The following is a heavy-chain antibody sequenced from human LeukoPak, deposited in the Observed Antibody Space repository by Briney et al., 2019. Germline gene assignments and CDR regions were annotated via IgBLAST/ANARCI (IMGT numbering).Heavy chain of an antibody. CDR2: IRYDGSNK. CDR1: GFTFSSYG. V-gene: IGHV3-30*02. J-gene: IGHJ4*02. D-gene: IGHD2-2*01. Sequence: AGGSLRLSCAASGFTFSSYGMHWVRQAPGKGLEWVAFIRYDGSNKYYADSAKGRFTTSRDNSKNTLYLQMNSLRAEDTAVYYCAKEDIVVVPAAMNFDYWGQGTLVTVSS. CDR3: AKEDIVVVPAAMNFDY.